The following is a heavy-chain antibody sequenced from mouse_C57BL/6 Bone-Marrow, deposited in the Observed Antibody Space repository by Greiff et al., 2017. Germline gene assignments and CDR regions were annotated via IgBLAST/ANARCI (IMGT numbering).Heavy chain of an antibody. CDR1: GYTFTSYT. CDR3: AREDSSGYYAMDY. CDR2: ITPSSGYT. Sequence: VQLQQSGAELARPGASVKMSCKASGYTFTSYTMPWVKQRPGQGLEWIGYITPSSGYTKYNQKFKDKATLTADKSSSTAYMQLSSLTSEDSAVYYCAREDSSGYYAMDYWGQGTSVTVSS. V-gene: IGHV1-4*01. D-gene: IGHD3-2*02. J-gene: IGHJ4*01.